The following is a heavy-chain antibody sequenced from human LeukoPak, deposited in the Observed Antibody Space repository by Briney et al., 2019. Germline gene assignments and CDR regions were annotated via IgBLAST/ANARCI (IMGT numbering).Heavy chain of an antibody. V-gene: IGHV3-30*18. CDR3: AKDEALQYYYGSETSGIDY. J-gene: IGHJ4*02. D-gene: IGHD3-10*01. CDR2: ISYDGSNK. CDR1: GFTFSSYA. Sequence: GGSLRLSCAASGFTFSSYAMHWVRQAPGKGLEWVTVISYDGSNKYYADSVKGRFTISRDNSKNTLYLQTNSLRPEDTAGYYCAKDEALQYYYGSETSGIDYWGQGTLVTVSS.